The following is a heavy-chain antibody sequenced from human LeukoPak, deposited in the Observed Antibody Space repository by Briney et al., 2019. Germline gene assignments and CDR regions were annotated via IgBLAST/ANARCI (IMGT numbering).Heavy chain of an antibody. CDR3: AKLELYYYDSSGYYQGY. CDR1: GFTFSSYA. CDR2: ISGSGGTT. D-gene: IGHD3-22*01. J-gene: IGHJ4*02. V-gene: IGHV3-23*01. Sequence: GGSLRLSCAASGFTFSSYAMSWVRQAPGKGLDWVSVISGSGGTTSYAESVKGRFTISRDNSKNTLYLQMNSLRAEDTAVYYCAKLELYYYDSSGYYQGYWGQGTLVTVSS.